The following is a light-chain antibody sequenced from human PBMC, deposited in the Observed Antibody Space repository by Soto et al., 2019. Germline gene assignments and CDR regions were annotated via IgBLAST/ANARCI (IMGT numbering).Light chain of an antibody. Sequence: EIVLTQSPGTLSLSPGERATLSCRASQSLSSSYLAWYQQKPGQAPRLLIYGASSRATGIPDRFSGSRSGTGFTLTISRLEPEDFAVYYCQQYGGSPPYTFGQGTKGEIK. V-gene: IGKV3-20*01. CDR2: GAS. J-gene: IGKJ2*01. CDR3: QQYGGSPPYT. CDR1: QSLSSSY.